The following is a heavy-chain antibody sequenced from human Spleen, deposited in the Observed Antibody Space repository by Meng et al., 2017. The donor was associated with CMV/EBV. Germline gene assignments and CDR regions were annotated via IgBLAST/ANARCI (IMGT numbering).Heavy chain of an antibody. D-gene: IGHD5-12*01. V-gene: IGHV1-18*01. CDR3: ARGGKYTGYDFRDFDY. CDR1: YTFTNYA. Sequence: YTFTNYAINWVRQAPGQGLEWMGWISVYNGDTNFAQSLQGRVSFTRDTSTTTAYMELWSLRSDDTAVYYCARGGKYTGYDFRDFDYWGQGSLVTVSS. J-gene: IGHJ4*02. CDR2: ISVYNGDT.